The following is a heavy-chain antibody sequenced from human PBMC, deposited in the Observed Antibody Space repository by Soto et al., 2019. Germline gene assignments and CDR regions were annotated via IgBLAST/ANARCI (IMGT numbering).Heavy chain of an antibody. Sequence: QVQLQESGPGLVKPSETLSLTCTVSGGSISSYYWSWIRQPPGKGLEWIGYIYYSGSTNYNPSLKGRVTISVDTSKNQFSLKLSSVTAADTAVYYCAGEPRYSYGPWDYWGQGTLVTVSS. CDR2: IYYSGST. V-gene: IGHV4-59*01. CDR3: AGEPRYSYGPWDY. D-gene: IGHD5-18*01. J-gene: IGHJ4*02. CDR1: GGSISSYY.